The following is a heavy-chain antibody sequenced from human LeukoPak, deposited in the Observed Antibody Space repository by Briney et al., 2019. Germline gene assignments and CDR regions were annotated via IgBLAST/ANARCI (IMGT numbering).Heavy chain of an antibody. CDR2: IYYSGST. CDR1: GGSISSGDYY. V-gene: IGHV4-30-4*08. CDR3: ARGDSISGTTRVY. D-gene: IGHD1-7*01. Sequence: PSETLSLTCTVSGGSISSGDYYSSWIRQPPGKGLEWIGYIYYSGSTYYNPSLKSRVTISVDTSKNQFSLKLSSVTGADTAVYYCARGDSISGTTRVYGGQGTLVTVSS. J-gene: IGHJ4*02.